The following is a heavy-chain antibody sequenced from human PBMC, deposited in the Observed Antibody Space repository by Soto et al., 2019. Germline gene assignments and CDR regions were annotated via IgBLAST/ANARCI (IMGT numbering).Heavy chain of an antibody. D-gene: IGHD3-3*01. CDR3: ARDRVLYVFWGGLNYYYYYGMDV. V-gene: IGHV3-21*01. J-gene: IGHJ6*02. CDR2: ISSSSSYI. CDR1: GFTFSSYC. Sequence: GSLRLSCAASGFTFSSYCMNWVRQAPGKGLEWVSSISSSSSYIYYADSVKGRFTISRDNAKNSLYLQMNSLRAEDTAVYYCARDRVLYVFWGGLNYYYYYGMDVWGQGPTVTVS.